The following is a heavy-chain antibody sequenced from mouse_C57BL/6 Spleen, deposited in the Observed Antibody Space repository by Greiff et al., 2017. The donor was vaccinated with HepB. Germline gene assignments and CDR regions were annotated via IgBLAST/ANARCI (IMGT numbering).Heavy chain of an antibody. CDR3: ASRGGNLQFAY. Sequence: EVKLMESGGGLVQPGGSLKLSCAASGFTFSDYGMHWVRQAPEKGLEWVAYISSGSSTIYYADTVKGRFTISRDNAKNTLFLQMTSLRSEDTAMYYCASRGGNLQFAYWGQGTLVTVSA. CDR2: ISSGSSTI. CDR1: GFTFSDYG. J-gene: IGHJ3*01. D-gene: IGHD2-1*01. V-gene: IGHV5-17*01.